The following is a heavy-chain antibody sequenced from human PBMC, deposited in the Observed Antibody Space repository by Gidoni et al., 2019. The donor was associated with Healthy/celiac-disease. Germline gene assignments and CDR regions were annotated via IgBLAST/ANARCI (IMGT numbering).Heavy chain of an antibody. J-gene: IGHJ4*02. Sequence: QMQLVQSGPEVKKPGTSVKVSCKASGFTFPSSAVQWVRQARGQRLEWIGWIVVGSGNTNYAQKFQERVTITRDMSTSTAYMELSSLRSEDTAVYYCAAEGYSSGWYKPEYYFDYWGQGTLVTVSS. CDR1: GFTFPSSA. D-gene: IGHD6-19*01. CDR2: IVVGSGNT. CDR3: AAEGYSSGWYKPEYYFDY. V-gene: IGHV1-58*01.